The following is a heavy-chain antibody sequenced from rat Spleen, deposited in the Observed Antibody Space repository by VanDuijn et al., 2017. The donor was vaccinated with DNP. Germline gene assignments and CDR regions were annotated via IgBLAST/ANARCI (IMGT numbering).Heavy chain of an antibody. CDR3: TREREPKNNPYYFDF. D-gene: IGHD1-10*01. J-gene: IGHJ2*01. V-gene: IGHV2S63*01. Sequence: ELQRKVSGPGLVQPLHTLSLTCTVSGFSLTDYSVHWVRQPPGKGPEWMGLMWSGGSTAYNSALKSRLSINRDTSKSQVFLKMNSLQTEDTAMYFCTREREPKNNPYYFDFWGQGVMVTVSS. CDR2: MWSGGST. CDR1: GFSLTDYS.